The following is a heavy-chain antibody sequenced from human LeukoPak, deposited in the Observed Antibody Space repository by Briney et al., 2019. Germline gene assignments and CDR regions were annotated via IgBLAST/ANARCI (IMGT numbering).Heavy chain of an antibody. CDR3: ARDLINYDFWSANFNYYYYYMDV. Sequence: SETLSLTCTVSGGSISSSSYYWGWIRQPPGKGLEWIGSIYYSGSTYYNPSLKSRVTISVDTSKNQFSLKLSSVTAADTAVYYCARDLINYDFWSANFNYYYYYMDVWGKGTTVTVSS. V-gene: IGHV4-39*07. J-gene: IGHJ6*03. D-gene: IGHD3-3*01. CDR2: IYYSGST. CDR1: GGSISSSSYY.